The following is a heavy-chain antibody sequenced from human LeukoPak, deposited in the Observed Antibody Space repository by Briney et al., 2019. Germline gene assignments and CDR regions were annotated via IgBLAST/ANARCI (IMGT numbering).Heavy chain of an antibody. D-gene: IGHD3-22*01. CDR2: INHSGST. CDR3: ARGGKRSYYDSSGYLGTYYYYYYMDV. Sequence: SETLSLTCAVYGGSFSGYYWSWIRQPPGKGLEWIGEINHSGSTNYNPSLKSRVTISVDTSKNQFSLKLSSVTAADTAVYYCARGGKRSYYDSSGYLGTYYYYYYMDVWGEGTTVTVSS. V-gene: IGHV4-34*01. CDR1: GGSFSGYY. J-gene: IGHJ6*03.